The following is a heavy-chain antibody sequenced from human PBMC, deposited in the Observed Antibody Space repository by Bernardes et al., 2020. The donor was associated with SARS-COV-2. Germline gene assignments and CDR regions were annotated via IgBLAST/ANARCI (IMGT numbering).Heavy chain of an antibody. CDR2: IAFDGSRK. CDR3: AKTPPSTVTTEPYFFDY. J-gene: IGHJ4*02. D-gene: IGHD4-17*01. CDR1: QFTCSSYC. Sequence: GGLPRLSHASSQFTCSSYCMHWVLQAPGKGLEWVAVIAFDGSRKYYTDSVKGRFSISRDNSKNTLYLQMNSLRPEDTAVYYCAKTPPSTVTTEPYFFDYWGQGTLVTVSS. V-gene: IGHV3-30*18.